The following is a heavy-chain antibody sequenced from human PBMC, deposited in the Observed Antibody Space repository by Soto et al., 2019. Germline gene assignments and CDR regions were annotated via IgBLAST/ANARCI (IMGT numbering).Heavy chain of an antibody. Sequence: QVQLVESGGGVVQPGRSLRLSCAASGFTFSSYGMHWVRQAPGKGLEWVALISYDGSSKFYADSVKGRFTISRDNSENTLYLEMKSLRAEDTAVYHCAKDPGQWGSLGYFDYWGQGTLVTVSS. D-gene: IGHD6-19*01. CDR1: GFTFSSYG. V-gene: IGHV3-30*18. CDR3: AKDPGQWGSLGYFDY. CDR2: ISYDGSSK. J-gene: IGHJ4*02.